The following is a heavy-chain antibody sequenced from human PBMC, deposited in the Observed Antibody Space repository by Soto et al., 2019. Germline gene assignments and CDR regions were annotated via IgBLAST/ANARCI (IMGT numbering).Heavy chain of an antibody. CDR1: GFTFSNYG. Sequence: QVQVVESGGGVVQPGRSLRLSCATSGFTFSNYGMHWVRQAPGKGLEWVAVIWHDGKNKYYADSVKGRFTISRDNSKNTLFLKMNRLRAEDTAVYHCARDPGTDAAIDSWGQGTLVNVSS. CDR2: IWHDGKNK. D-gene: IGHD6-25*01. V-gene: IGHV3-33*01. J-gene: IGHJ4*02. CDR3: ARDPGTDAAIDS.